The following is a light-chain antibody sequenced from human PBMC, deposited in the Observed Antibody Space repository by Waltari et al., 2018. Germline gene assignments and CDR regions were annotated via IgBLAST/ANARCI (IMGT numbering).Light chain of an antibody. V-gene: IGLV4-69*01. CDR2: VDGGGGH. Sequence: QLAVTQSPSASASLGASVKLTCTLSSEHSAYAIAWHQHQPEKGPRFLMKVDGGGGHTQGDGCPDPFSGFSSGAERYPTISSAEYEDEAAYNRQTWDPDTVVFGGGTKLTV. J-gene: IGLJ2*01. CDR3: QTWDPDTVV. CDR1: SEHSAYA.